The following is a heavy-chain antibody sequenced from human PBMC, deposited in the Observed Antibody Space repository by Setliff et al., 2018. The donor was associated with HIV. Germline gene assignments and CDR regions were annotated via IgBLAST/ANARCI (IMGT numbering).Heavy chain of an antibody. Sequence: PSETLSLTCTVSGDSISGYYWNWIRQPPGKALEWIGYIYYGSTHYNPSFEGRVTISVDTSKNQFSLKLRSVTAADTAMYYCARRRCSAASCPDNSWNWLDPWGQGTLVTAPQ. J-gene: IGHJ5*02. CDR1: GDSISGYY. CDR2: IYYGST. D-gene: IGHD2-15*01. CDR3: ARRRCSAASCPDNSWNWLDP. V-gene: IGHV4-59*08.